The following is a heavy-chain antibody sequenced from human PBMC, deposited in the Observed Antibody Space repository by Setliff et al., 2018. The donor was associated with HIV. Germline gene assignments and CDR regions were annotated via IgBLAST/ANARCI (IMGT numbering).Heavy chain of an antibody. CDR2: ISYDGSNK. Sequence: LRLSCAASGFTFSSFGMHWVRQAPGKGLEWVAIISYDGSNKFYADTVKGRFIISRDSSKNTLSLQMNSLRPEDTAVYYCARGREWELSSWFDPWGQGTLVTVSS. CDR3: ARGREWELSSWFDP. J-gene: IGHJ5*02. V-gene: IGHV3-30*03. CDR1: GFTFSSFG. D-gene: IGHD1-26*01.